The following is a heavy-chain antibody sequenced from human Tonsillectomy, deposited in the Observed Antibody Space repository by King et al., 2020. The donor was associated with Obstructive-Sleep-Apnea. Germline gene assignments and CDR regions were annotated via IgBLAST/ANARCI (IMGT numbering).Heavy chain of an antibody. D-gene: IGHD5-12*01. CDR1: GFTFSNCA. Sequence: VQLVESGGGLVQPGGSLRLSCAASGFTFSNCAMNWVRQAPGKGLEWVSAISGSGGSTYYADSVKGRFTISRDNSKNTLYLQMNSLRAEDTAENYCAKVGRGGLGFRRPNALVIGGQGKVVTSSS. CDR3: AKVGRGGLGFRRPNALVI. CDR2: ISGSGGST. J-gene: IGHJ3*02. V-gene: IGHV3-23*04.